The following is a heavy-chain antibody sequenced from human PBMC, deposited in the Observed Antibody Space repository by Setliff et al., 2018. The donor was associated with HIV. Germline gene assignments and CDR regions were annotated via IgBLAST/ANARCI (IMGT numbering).Heavy chain of an antibody. V-gene: IGHV1-2*02. J-gene: IGHJ6*03. CDR1: GYTFTGYH. D-gene: IGHD2-8*01. CDR3: ARRGHEVYGYYYYYYYIDV. CDR2: INPHSGGT. Sequence: ASVKVSCKASGYTFTGYHMHWVRQAPGQGLEWMGWINPHSGGTKYAQKFQGRVTMTRDTSISAAYMELRSLRSDDTAVYYCARRGHEVYGYYYYYYYIDVWGKGTTVTVSS.